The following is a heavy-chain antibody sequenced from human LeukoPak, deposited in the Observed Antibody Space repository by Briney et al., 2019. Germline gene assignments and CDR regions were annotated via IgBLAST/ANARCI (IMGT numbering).Heavy chain of an antibody. Sequence: GGSLRLSCAASGFTFSSYEMNWVRQAPGKGLEWVSYISSSGSTIYYADSVKGRFTISRDNSKNTLYLQMNSLRAEDTAVYYCAKEFIAVAGFDYWGQGTLVTVSS. V-gene: IGHV3-48*03. J-gene: IGHJ4*02. CDR1: GFTFSSYE. CDR3: AKEFIAVAGFDY. CDR2: ISSSGSTI. D-gene: IGHD6-19*01.